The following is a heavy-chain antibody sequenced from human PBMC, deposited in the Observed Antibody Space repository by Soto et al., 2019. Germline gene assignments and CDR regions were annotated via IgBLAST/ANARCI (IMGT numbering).Heavy chain of an antibody. V-gene: IGHV3-33*01. D-gene: IGHD4-17*01. CDR1: GFTFSSYG. CDR2: IWYDGSNK. Sequence: QVYLVESGGGVVQPGTSLRLSCAASGFTFSSYGMHWVRQTPGKGLDWVAVIWYDGSNKYYADSVKSRFTISSDDSKDPLYLQVNSLRVEDEAVYYWARAYGDWWYSDYGGQGTLVTV. CDR3: ARAYGDWWYSDY. J-gene: IGHJ4*02.